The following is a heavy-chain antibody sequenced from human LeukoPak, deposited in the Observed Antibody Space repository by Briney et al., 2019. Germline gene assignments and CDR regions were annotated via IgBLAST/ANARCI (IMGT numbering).Heavy chain of an antibody. CDR1: GYSFTRKW. Sequence: GESLKISCKGSGYSFTRKWIGWVRQMPGKGLEWIAIIYPGDSYTRYSPSFQGQVTISADKSISTAYLKWSSVKASDTAMYYCARQGGIAVAANYWGQGTLVTVSS. D-gene: IGHD6-19*01. CDR2: IYPGDSYT. V-gene: IGHV5-51*01. CDR3: ARQGGIAVAANY. J-gene: IGHJ4*02.